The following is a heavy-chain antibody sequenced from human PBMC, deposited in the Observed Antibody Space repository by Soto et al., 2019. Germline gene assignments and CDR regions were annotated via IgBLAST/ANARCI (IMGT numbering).Heavy chain of an antibody. CDR2: IVPSVDTT. CDR1: GGTFSRSG. Sequence: VQLVQSGTEVKKPGASVKVSCKASGGTFSRSGFHWVRQAPGQGLEWMGMIVPSVDTTNYAQKFQARVTISADQCTSTVYMELRSLRSEDTAVYYCARCPQPPDTADPYAVDVWGQGTRVIVSS. D-gene: IGHD5-18*01. V-gene: IGHV1-69*18. CDR3: ARCPQPPDTADPYAVDV. J-gene: IGHJ6*02.